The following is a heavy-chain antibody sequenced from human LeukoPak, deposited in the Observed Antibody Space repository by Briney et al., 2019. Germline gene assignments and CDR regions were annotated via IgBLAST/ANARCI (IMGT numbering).Heavy chain of an antibody. J-gene: IGHJ4*02. CDR2: IYSSGST. V-gene: IGHV4-39*07. CDR1: GASISSGSNY. CDR3: ARGRFDDY. D-gene: IGHD3-3*01. Sequence: SETLSLTCSVSGASISSGSNYWGWIRQPPGKTLGWIGSIYSSGSTYYNPSLKSRVIIIIDTPKNHFSLKLSSVTAADTAVYYCARGRFDDYWGQGTLVTVSS.